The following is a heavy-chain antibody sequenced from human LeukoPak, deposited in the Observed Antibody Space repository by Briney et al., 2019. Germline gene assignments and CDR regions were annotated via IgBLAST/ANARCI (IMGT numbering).Heavy chain of an antibody. CDR2: IYYSGST. D-gene: IGHD2-15*01. V-gene: IGHV4-59*08. CDR3: ARQIVQVVAATTYYYYGMDA. Sequence: WETLSLTCTVSGGSISSYYWSWIRQPPGKGLEWIGYIYYSGSTNYNPSLKSRVTISVDTSKNQFSLKLSSVTAADTAVCYCARQIVQVVAATTYYYYGMDAWGQGTTVTVSS. CDR1: GGSISSYY. J-gene: IGHJ6*02.